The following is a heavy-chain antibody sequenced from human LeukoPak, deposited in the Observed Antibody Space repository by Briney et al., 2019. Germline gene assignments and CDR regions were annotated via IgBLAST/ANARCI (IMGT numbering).Heavy chain of an antibody. Sequence: ASVKVSCKASGYTFTGYYMHWVRQAPGQGLEWMGWINPNSGGTNYAQKFQGRVTMTRDTSISTAYMELSRLRSDDTAVYYCARSSPTYYYDSSSYAFDIWGQGTMVTVSS. V-gene: IGHV1-2*02. CDR3: ARSSPTYYYDSSSYAFDI. J-gene: IGHJ3*02. CDR2: INPNSGGT. D-gene: IGHD3-22*01. CDR1: GYTFTGYY.